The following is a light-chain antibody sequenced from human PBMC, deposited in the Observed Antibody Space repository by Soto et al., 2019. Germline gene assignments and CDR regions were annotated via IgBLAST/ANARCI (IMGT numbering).Light chain of an antibody. CDR2: GAS. Sequence: EIVMTQSPATLSVSTGEISTLSFRASQSVSSNLAWYQQKPGQAPRLLIYGASTRATGIPARFSGSGSGTDFTLTISRLEPEDFAVYYCQQYGSSLTFGGGTKVDIK. J-gene: IGKJ4*01. CDR1: QSVSSN. V-gene: IGKV3-15*01. CDR3: QQYGSSLT.